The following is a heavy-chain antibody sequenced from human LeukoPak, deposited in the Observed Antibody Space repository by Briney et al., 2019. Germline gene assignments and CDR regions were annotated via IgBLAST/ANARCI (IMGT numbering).Heavy chain of an antibody. J-gene: IGHJ6*03. CDR1: GYSISSGYY. D-gene: IGHD3-10*01. V-gene: IGHV4-38-2*02. CDR2: IYHSGST. Sequence: SETLSLTCAVSGYSISSGYYWGWIRQPPGKGLEWIGSIYHSGSTYYNPSLKSRVTISVDTSKNQFSLKLGSVTAADTAVYYCARDNKELWFGELSGYYYYYMDVWGKGTTVTVSS. CDR3: ARDNKELWFGELSGYYYYYMDV.